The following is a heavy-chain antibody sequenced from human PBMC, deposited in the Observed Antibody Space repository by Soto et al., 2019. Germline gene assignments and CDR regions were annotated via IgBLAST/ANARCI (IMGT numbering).Heavy chain of an antibody. CDR3: AREEAANYYGMDV. CDR1: GRSFSGYY. Sequence: QVQLQQWGAGLLKPSETLSLTCAVYGRSFSGYYWSWIRQPPGKGLEWIGEINHSGSTNYNPSLKSRVTISVDTSKNQFSLKLSSVTAADTAVYYCAREEAANYYGMDVWGQGTTVTVSS. CDR2: INHSGST. V-gene: IGHV4-34*01. J-gene: IGHJ6*02. D-gene: IGHD6-13*01.